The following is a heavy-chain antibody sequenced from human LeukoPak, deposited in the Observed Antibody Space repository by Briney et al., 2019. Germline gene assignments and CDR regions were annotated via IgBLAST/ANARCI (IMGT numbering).Heavy chain of an antibody. J-gene: IGHJ4*02. D-gene: IGHD4-17*01. Sequence: PSQTLYLTCTISGVTITSGDLYWSWIRQPPGKGLEWVGFGYYSGGTYYNTALKSRVTISLDTSKNRFSLRQTSVTAADTAVYYCAGCGDFDCWGQGTLVTVSS. V-gene: IGHV4-30-4*01. CDR3: AGCGDFDC. CDR2: GYYSGGT. CDR1: GVTITSGDLY.